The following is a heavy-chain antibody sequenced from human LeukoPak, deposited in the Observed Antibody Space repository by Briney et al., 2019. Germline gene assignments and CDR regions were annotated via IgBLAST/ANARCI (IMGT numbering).Heavy chain of an antibody. Sequence: ASVKVSCKASGYTFTSYDINWVRQATGQGLEWMGWMNPNSGNTGYAQKFQGRVTMTRNTSISTAYMELSSLRSEDTAVYYCARGRGTMVRGVSPLYYYHMDVWGKGTTVTVSS. CDR2: MNPNSGNT. D-gene: IGHD3-10*01. V-gene: IGHV1-8*01. CDR1: GYTFTSYD. CDR3: ARGRGTMVRGVSPLYYYHMDV. J-gene: IGHJ6*03.